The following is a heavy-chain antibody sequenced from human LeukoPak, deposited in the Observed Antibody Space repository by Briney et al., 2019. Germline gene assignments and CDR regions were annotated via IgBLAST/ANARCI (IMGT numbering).Heavy chain of an antibody. V-gene: IGHV3-7*01. D-gene: IGHD6-19*01. J-gene: IGHJ4*02. CDR1: GFTFSSYS. Sequence: GGSLRLSCEASGFTFSSYSMNWVRQAPGKGLEWVANIKQDGSEKYYVESVKGRFTISRDNAKNSLYLQMNSLRGEDTAVYYCAKEFSGGWSFDYWGQGTLVTVSS. CDR3: AKEFSGGWSFDY. CDR2: IKQDGSEK.